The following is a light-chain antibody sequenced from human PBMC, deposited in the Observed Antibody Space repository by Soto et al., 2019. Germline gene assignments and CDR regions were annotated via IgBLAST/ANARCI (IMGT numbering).Light chain of an antibody. CDR2: EVT. J-gene: IGLJ1*01. CDR1: SSDVGGYYS. CDR3: SSHVGIKNLAV. Sequence: QSALTQPPSASGSPGQSVTISCTGTSSDVGGYYSVSWCQQHPGKTPKLMMYEVTKRPSGVPDRFSGSKSGSTASLTVSGLQAEDEGDYHCSSHVGIKNLAVFGTGTKVTVL. V-gene: IGLV2-8*01.